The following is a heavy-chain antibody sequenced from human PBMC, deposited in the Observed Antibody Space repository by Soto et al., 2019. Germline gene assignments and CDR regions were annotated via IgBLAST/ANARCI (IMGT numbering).Heavy chain of an antibody. CDR1: GGSITSGGHY. Sequence: PSETLSLTCTVSGGSITSGGHYWGWIRQYPGKGLEWIGHIYDSGNMYFYKPSLKSRVTILADTSRYQFSLSLRSLTAADPAVYCCARVDHRGYFSVETDFWGQGILVT. D-gene: IGHD3-10*02. V-gene: IGHV4-31*03. J-gene: IGHJ4*02. CDR3: ARVDHRGYFSVETDF. CDR2: IYDSGNMY.